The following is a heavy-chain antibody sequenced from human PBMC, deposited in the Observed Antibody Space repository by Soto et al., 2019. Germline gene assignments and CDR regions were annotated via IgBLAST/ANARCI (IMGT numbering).Heavy chain of an antibody. V-gene: IGHV3-33*01. CDR1: GFTFSSYG. CDR3: ARGGAMVTPLVDY. J-gene: IGHJ4*02. CDR2: IWYDGSNK. D-gene: IGHD5-18*01. Sequence: QVQLVESGGGVVQPGRSLRLSCAASGFTFSSYGMHWVRQAPGKGLEWVAVIWYDGSNKYYADSVKGRFIISRDNSKNTLYLQMNSLRAEDTAVYYCARGGAMVTPLVDYWGQGTLVTVSS.